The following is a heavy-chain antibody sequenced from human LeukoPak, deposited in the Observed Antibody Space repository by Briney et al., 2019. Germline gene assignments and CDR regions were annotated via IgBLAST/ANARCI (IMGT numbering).Heavy chain of an antibody. CDR1: GINFRSSG. Sequence: PGGSLRLSCAAFGINFRSSGMHWVRQAPGKGLEWVTFIQNDGSDKYYAASVKGRFTISRDNSKNTVYLHMASLRADDTALYYCAREGGRAVPGRFDQWGQGNLVTVSS. V-gene: IGHV3-30*02. D-gene: IGHD6-13*01. CDR3: AREGGRAVPGRFDQ. CDR2: IQNDGSDK. J-gene: IGHJ4*02.